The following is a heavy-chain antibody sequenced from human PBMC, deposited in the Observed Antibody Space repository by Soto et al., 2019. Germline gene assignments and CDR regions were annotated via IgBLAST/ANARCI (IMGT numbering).Heavy chain of an antibody. J-gene: IGHJ4*02. Sequence: GGSLRLSCTASGFTFGDYAMSWFRQAPGKGLEWVGFIRSKAYGGTTEYAASVKGRFTISRDDSKSIAYLQMNSLKTEDTAVYYCTRDPTVTKGGYFDYWGQGTLVTVSS. CDR2: IRSKAYGGTT. D-gene: IGHD4-17*01. CDR3: TRDPTVTKGGYFDY. V-gene: IGHV3-49*03. CDR1: GFTFGDYA.